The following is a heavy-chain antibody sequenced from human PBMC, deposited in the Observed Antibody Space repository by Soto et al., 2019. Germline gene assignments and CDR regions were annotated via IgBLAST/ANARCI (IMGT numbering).Heavy chain of an antibody. CDR1: GDSITYYF. Sequence: SETLSLTCAVSGDSITYYFWNWFRQPPGKGLEWLGYIYYSGATNYNPSLKSRVTMSVDTSKNQFSLKLSSVTAADTAVYYCARGSTMAARRGKFDYWSQGTLVTVSS. V-gene: IGHV4-59*01. CDR3: ARGSTMAARRGKFDY. CDR2: IYYSGAT. J-gene: IGHJ4*02. D-gene: IGHD6-6*01.